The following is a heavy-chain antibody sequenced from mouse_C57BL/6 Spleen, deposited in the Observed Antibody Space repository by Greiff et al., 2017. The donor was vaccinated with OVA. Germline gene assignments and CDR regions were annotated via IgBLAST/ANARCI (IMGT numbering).Heavy chain of an antibody. V-gene: IGHV1-64*01. J-gene: IGHJ3*01. Sequence: QVQLQQSGAELVKPGASVKLSCKASGYTFTSYWMHWVKQRPGQGLEWIGMIHPNSGSTNYNEKFKSKATLTVDKSSSTAYMQLSSLTSEDSAVYYCARVTAQATLAYWGQGTLVTVSA. D-gene: IGHD3-2*02. CDR2: IHPNSGST. CDR3: ARVTAQATLAY. CDR1: GYTFTSYW.